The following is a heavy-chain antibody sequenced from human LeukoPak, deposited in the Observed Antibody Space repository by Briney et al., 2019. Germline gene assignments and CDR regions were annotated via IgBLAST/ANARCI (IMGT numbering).Heavy chain of an antibody. CDR1: GGSISSYY. J-gene: IGHJ4*02. D-gene: IGHD3-10*01. V-gene: IGHV4-59*01. CDR3: ARSELLWFGGVNSGFDY. Sequence: SETLSLTCTVSGGSISSYYWSWIRQPPGKGLEWIGYIYYSGSTNYNPSLKSRVAISLDTSKNQFSLVLTSVTAADTAVYYCARSELLWFGGVNSGFDYWGQGTLVSVSS. CDR2: IYYSGST.